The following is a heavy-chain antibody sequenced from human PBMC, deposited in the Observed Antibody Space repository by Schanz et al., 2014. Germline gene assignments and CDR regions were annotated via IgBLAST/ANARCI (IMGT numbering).Heavy chain of an antibody. J-gene: IGHJ4*02. CDR3: ARHRVYGAFDL. CDR1: SDSISHYY. CDR2: IYDRGST. D-gene: IGHD4-17*01. V-gene: IGHV4-59*08. Sequence: QVQLQESGPGLVKPSETLSLTCTVPSDSISHYYLSWIRQPPGKELEWVAFIYDRGSTSYNPSLNSGVTISRDTAKIQFPLKRSSVTAADTAVYYCARHRVYGAFDLWGQGTLVTVSS.